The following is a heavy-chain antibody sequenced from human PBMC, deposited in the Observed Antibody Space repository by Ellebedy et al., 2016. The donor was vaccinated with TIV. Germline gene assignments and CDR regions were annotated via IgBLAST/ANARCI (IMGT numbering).Heavy chain of an antibody. J-gene: IGHJ6*02. V-gene: IGHV1-69*13. CDR1: GGTFSSYA. CDR2: IIPIFGTA. CDR3: ARGDILTGYWDYYYYYGMDV. D-gene: IGHD3-9*01. Sequence: SVKVSCXASGGTFSSYAISWVRQAPGQGLEWMGGIIPIFGTANYAQKFQGRVTITADESTSTAYMELSSLRSEDTAVYYCARGDILTGYWDYYYYYGMDVWGQGTTVTVSS.